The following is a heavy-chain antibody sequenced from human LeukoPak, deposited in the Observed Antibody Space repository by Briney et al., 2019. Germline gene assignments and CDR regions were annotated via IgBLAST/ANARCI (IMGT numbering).Heavy chain of an antibody. V-gene: IGHV4-61*02. CDR2: IYSSGRT. CDR1: GDSISSGNYY. D-gene: IGHD3-22*01. Sequence: PSETLSLTCIVSGDSISSGNYYWSWIRQPAGKGLEWIGRIYSSGRTNYNPSLESRVTISVDTSRNQFSLKLSSVTAADTAFYYCARAVDSGGYQHRGFDPWGQGTLVTVSS. J-gene: IGHJ5*02. CDR3: ARAVDSGGYQHRGFDP.